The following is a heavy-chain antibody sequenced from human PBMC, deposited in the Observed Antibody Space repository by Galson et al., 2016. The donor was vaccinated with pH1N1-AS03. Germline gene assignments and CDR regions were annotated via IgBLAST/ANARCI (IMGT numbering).Heavy chain of an antibody. CDR2: ISPQNGNT. CDR1: GYTFSKLG. D-gene: IGHD2-15*01. Sequence: SVKVCCKASGYTFSKLGMSCVRQAPGHGLEWMGWISPQNGNTQYAQRREGRVTMTTDTSTSTAYMELWSLTYADTAVYYCARAAPFDPWGQGTLVIVSS. V-gene: IGHV1-18*01. CDR3: ARAAPFDP. J-gene: IGHJ5*02.